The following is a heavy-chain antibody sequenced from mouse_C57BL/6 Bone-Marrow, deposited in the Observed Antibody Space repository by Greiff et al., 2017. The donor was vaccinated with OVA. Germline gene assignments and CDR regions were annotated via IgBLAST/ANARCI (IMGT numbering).Heavy chain of an antibody. J-gene: IGHJ4*01. CDR2: IYPGGGYT. CDR1: GYTFTNYW. CDR3: ARGDLLKAMDY. Sequence: VKLVESGAELVRPGTSVKMSCKASGYTFTNYWIGWAKQRPGHGLEWIGDIYPGGGYTNYNEKFKGKATLTADKSSSTAYMQFSSLTSEDSAIYYCARGDLLKAMDYWGQGTSVTVSS. D-gene: IGHD1-1*01. V-gene: IGHV1-63*01.